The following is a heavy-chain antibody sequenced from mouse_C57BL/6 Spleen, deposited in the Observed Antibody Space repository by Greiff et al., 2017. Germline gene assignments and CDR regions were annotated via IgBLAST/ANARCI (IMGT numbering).Heavy chain of an antibody. D-gene: IGHD2-1*01. V-gene: IGHV1-69*01. CDR2: IDPSDSYT. Sequence: QVQLQQPGAELVMPGASVKLSCKASGYTFTSYWMHWVKQRPGQGLEWIGEIDPSDSYTNYNQKFKGKATLTVDKSSSTAYMQLSSLTSEDSAVYYCAAFYYGNSFAYWGQGTLVTVSA. CDR3: AAFYYGNSFAY. CDR1: GYTFTSYW. J-gene: IGHJ3*01.